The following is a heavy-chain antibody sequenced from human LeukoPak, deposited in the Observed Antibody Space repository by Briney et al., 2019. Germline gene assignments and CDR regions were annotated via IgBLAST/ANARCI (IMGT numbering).Heavy chain of an antibody. CDR2: IYPGGSDT. CDR3: ARYIDYGDSRRYFDY. D-gene: IGHD4-17*01. CDR1: GXSFATYW. J-gene: IGHJ4*02. V-gene: IGHV5-51*01. Sequence: GESLKISCKGSGXSFATYWIGWVRQMPGKGLEWMGIIYPGGSDTTHSPSFQGQVTISVDKSASTAFLQWSSLKASDSAMYYCARYIDYGDSRRYFDYWGQGTLVTVSA.